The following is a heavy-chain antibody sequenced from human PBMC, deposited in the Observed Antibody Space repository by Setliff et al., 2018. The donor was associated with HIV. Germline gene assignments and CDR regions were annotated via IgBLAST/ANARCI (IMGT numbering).Heavy chain of an antibody. CDR3: ARDQWGYSYGYYYYYYMDV. V-gene: IGHV3-66*02. J-gene: IGHJ6*03. D-gene: IGHD5-18*01. CDR2: IYSGGST. Sequence: GGSLRPPGSAPGSTVSSNYLSWVRQAPGKGLEWVSVIYSGGSTYYADSVKGRFTISRDNSKNTLYLQMNSLRAEDTAVYYCARDQWGYSYGYYYYYYMDVWGKGTTVTVSS. CDR1: GSTVSSNY.